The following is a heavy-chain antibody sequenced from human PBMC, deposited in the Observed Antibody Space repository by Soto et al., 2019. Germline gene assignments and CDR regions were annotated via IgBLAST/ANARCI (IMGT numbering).Heavy chain of an antibody. CDR2: IYYSGST. CDR1: AGSISDYY. CDR3: ARLSCTTISCWWYFDS. V-gene: IGHV4-59*08. Sequence: QVQLQESGPGLVKPSETLSLTCTVSAGSISDYYWSWIRQPPGKALEWIGYIYYSGIYYSGSTKYNPSLKRRVTISVDTSKNQFSLNLSSVTAADTAVYFCARLSCTTISCWWYFDSWGQGNLVTVSS. D-gene: IGHD2-2*01. J-gene: IGHJ4*02.